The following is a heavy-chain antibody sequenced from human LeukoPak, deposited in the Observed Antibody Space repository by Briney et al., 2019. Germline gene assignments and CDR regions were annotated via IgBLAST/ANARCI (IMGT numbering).Heavy chain of an antibody. CDR2: IYYSGST. D-gene: IGHD3-10*01. J-gene: IGHJ4*02. Sequence: PSETLSLTCTVPGGSISSSGYYWGWIRQPPGKGLEWIGTIYYSGSTYYNPSLNSRVTMSVDTSKDQFSLKLSSVTAADTAVYYCWRTGNTAVPPYFDYWGQGALVTVSS. V-gene: IGHV4-39*01. CDR3: WRTGNTAVPPYFDY. CDR1: GGSISSSGYY.